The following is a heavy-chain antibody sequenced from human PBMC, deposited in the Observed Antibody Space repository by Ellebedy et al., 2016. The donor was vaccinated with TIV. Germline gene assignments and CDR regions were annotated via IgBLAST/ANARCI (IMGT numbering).Heavy chain of an antibody. CDR2: IQHDGSET. J-gene: IGHJ3*02. CDR1: GFTFSSYW. Sequence: GESLKISXAASGFTFSSYWMGWVRQAPGKGLEWVAIIQHDGSETFYVDSVKGRFTVSRDNAVNSLYLQMNSLRAEDTAVYFCAKDQASGEYDYGWGTFDIWGQGTVVTVSS. CDR3: AKDQASGEYDYGWGTFDI. D-gene: IGHD3-10*01. V-gene: IGHV3-7*03.